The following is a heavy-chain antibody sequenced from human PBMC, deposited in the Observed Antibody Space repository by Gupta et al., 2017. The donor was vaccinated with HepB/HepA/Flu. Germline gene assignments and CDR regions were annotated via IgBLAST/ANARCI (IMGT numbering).Heavy chain of an antibody. V-gene: IGHV3-23*01. J-gene: IGHJ4*02. CDR3: AKVRGYSSSWYYFDY. D-gene: IGHD6-13*01. CDR2: ISGSGGST. CDR1: GFTFSSYA. Sequence: EVQLLESGGGLVQPGGSLGLSCAASGFTFSSYAMSWVRPAPGKGLEWVSAISGSGGSTYYADSVKGRFTISRDNSKNTLYLQMNSLRAEDTAVYYCAKVRGYSSSWYYFDYWGQGTLVTVSS.